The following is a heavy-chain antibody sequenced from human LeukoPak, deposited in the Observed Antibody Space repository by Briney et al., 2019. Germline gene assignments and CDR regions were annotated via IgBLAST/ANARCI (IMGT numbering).Heavy chain of an antibody. V-gene: IGHV4-34*01. CDR1: GGSFSGDY. CDR3: ASSELTNSIFDY. Sequence: SETLSLTCAVYGGSFSGDYWSWIRQPPGKGLEWSWEINHSGSTNYNPSLKSRVTISVDTSKNQFSLKLSSVTAADAAVYYCASSELTNSIFDYWGQGTMVTVSS. CDR2: INHSGST. J-gene: IGHJ4*02. D-gene: IGHD1-26*01.